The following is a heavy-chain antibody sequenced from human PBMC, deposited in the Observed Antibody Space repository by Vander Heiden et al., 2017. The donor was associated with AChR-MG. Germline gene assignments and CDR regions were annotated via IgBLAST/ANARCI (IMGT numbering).Heavy chain of an antibody. CDR3: ARDTNYYYDSSGYYAIYWYFDL. V-gene: IGHV1-69*04. CDR2: IIPILGIA. CDR1: GGTFSSYA. Sequence: QVQLVQSGAEVKKPGSSVKVSCKASGGTFSSYAISWVRQAPGQGLEWMGRIIPILGIANYAQKFQGRVTITADKSTSTAYMELSSLRSEDTAVYYCARDTNYYYDSSGYYAIYWYFDLWGRGTLVTVSS. J-gene: IGHJ2*01. D-gene: IGHD3-22*01.